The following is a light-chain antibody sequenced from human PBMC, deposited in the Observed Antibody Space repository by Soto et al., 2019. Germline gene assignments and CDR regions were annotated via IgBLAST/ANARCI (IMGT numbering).Light chain of an antibody. CDR2: AAF. Sequence: DIQMTQSPPSLYAPVGDRVTITCRASQGIRNYLAWFQQKPGKATKSLIFAAFTLQNGVPSKFSGRGSRKDFTLTISRLQPEDSASYFCQQYNSLHYIFVQAPKREIK. CDR1: QGIRNY. V-gene: IGKV1-16*02. J-gene: IGKJ2*01. CDR3: QQYNSLHYI.